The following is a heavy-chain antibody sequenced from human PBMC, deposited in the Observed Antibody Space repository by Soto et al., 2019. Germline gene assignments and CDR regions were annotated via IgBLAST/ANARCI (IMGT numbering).Heavy chain of an antibody. CDR1: GFTFSSYA. CDR3: ARVVGLRSDGYYYYGMDV. J-gene: IGHJ6*02. V-gene: IGHV3-30-3*01. Sequence: GGSLRLSCAASGFTFSSYAMHWVRQAPGKGLEWVAVISYDGSNKYYADSVKGRFTISRDNSKNTLYLQMNSLRAEDTAVYYCARVVGLRSDGYYYYGMDVWGQGTTVTVSS. CDR2: ISYDGSNK. D-gene: IGHD5-12*01.